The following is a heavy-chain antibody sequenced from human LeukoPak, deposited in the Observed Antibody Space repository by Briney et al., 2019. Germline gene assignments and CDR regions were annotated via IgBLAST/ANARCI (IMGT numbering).Heavy chain of an antibody. Sequence: PGGSLRLSCAPSGFTFSSYGMHWVRQAPGRGLEWVAFIRYDGSDKYYADSVKGRFTISTDNSKNTLYLQMNSLRAEDTAVYYCAKEDCSGGSCYRYFQYWGQGSLVTVSS. D-gene: IGHD2-15*01. J-gene: IGHJ1*01. CDR2: IRYDGSDK. V-gene: IGHV3-30*02. CDR3: AKEDCSGGSCYRYFQY. CDR1: GFTFSSYG.